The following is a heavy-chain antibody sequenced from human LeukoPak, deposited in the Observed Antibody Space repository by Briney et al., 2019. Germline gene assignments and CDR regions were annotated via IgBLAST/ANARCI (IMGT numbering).Heavy chain of an antibody. Sequence: QPGGSLRLSCAASGFTFSSYGMHWVRQAPGKGLEWVAVISYNGSNKYYADSVKGRFTISRDNSKNTLYLQMNSLRAEDTAVYYCAKDGSVVVVADTPGLEYWGQGTLVTVST. CDR2: ISYNGSNK. J-gene: IGHJ4*02. V-gene: IGHV3-30*18. CDR3: AKDGSVVVVADTPGLEY. D-gene: IGHD2-15*01. CDR1: GFTFSSYG.